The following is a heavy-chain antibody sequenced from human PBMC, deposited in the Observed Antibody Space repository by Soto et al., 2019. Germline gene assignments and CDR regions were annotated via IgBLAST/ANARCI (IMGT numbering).Heavy chain of an antibody. CDR2: IYYSGST. D-gene: IGHD2-15*01. CDR3: ATCKYYYYMDV. Sequence: PSETLCLTCTVSGGSITGEDNYWSWIRQPPGKGLEWIGYIYYSGSTYYNPSLKSRVTISVDTSKNQFSLNLSSVTAADTAVYYCATCKYYYYMDVWGKGTTVTVSS. J-gene: IGHJ6*03. CDR1: GGSITGEDNY. V-gene: IGHV4-30-4*01.